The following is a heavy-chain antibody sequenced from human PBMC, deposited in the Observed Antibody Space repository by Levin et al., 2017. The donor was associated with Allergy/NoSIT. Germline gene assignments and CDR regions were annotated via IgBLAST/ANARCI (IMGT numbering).Heavy chain of an antibody. Sequence: SQTLSLTCAISGDSVSSNSAAWNWIRQSPSRGLEWLGRTYYRAKWYNDYAVSVKSRITIKPDTSKNHFSLQLNSVTPDDTAVYYCARGRIDTYYYGSGSLNWFDPWGQGTLVTVSS. CDR1: GDSVSSNSAA. D-gene: IGHD3-10*01. J-gene: IGHJ5*02. CDR3: ARGRIDTYYYGSGSLNWFDP. CDR2: TYYRAKWYN. V-gene: IGHV6-1*01.